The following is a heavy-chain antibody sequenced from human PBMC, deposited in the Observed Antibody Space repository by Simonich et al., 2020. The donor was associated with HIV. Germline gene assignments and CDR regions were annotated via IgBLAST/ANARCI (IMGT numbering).Heavy chain of an antibody. Sequence: QVQLQQWGAGLLKPSETLSLTCAVYGGSFSGYYWSWIRQPPGKGLELIGEINHSGITNYNPSLKSRVTISVDTSKNQFSLKLSSVTAADTAVYYCARRHPTTVTTPYFDYWGQGTLVTVSS. CDR2: INHSGIT. CDR3: ARRHPTTVTTPYFDY. V-gene: IGHV4-34*01. D-gene: IGHD4-17*01. CDR1: GGSFSGYY. J-gene: IGHJ4*02.